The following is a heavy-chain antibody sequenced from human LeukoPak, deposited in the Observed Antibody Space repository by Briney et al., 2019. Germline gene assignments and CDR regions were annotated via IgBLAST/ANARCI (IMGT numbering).Heavy chain of an antibody. D-gene: IGHD3-9*01. CDR2: IYPGDSDT. CDR3: ARQLRYFDWLIDY. Sequence: GESLKISCKGSGDSFTSYWIGWVRQMPGKGLEWMGIIYPGDSDTRYSPSFQGQVTISADKSITTAYLQWSSLKASDTAMYYCARQLRYFDWLIDYWGQGTLVTVSS. CDR1: GDSFTSYW. V-gene: IGHV5-51*01. J-gene: IGHJ4*02.